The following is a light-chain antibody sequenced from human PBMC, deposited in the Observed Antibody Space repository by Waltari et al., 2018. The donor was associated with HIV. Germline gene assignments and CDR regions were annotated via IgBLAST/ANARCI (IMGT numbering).Light chain of an antibody. CDR2: EVS. V-gene: IGLV2-18*02. CDR3: SSYTSSNTFVV. CDR1: ISDVGNYNR. J-gene: IGLJ2*01. Sequence: QSALTQPPSVSGSPGQSVTISCTGTISDVGNYNRVSWYQQPPGSAPKLMIYEVSNRPSGVPRRVSGSKSGNTASLTISGLQAEDEADYYCSSYTSSNTFVVFGGGTKLTVL.